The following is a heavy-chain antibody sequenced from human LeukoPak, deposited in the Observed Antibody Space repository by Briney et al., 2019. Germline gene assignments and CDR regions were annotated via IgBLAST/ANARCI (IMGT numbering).Heavy chain of an antibody. V-gene: IGHV3-23*01. CDR1: GFTFSSYA. Sequence: GGSLRLSCAASGFTFSSYAMSWVRQAPGKGLEWVSSISGSGGSTYYADSVKGRFTISRDNSKNTLYLQMNSLRAEDTAVYYCAKGVKIFGVVITLDYWGQGTLVTVSS. CDR3: AKGVKIFGVVITLDY. CDR2: ISGSGGST. D-gene: IGHD3-3*01. J-gene: IGHJ4*02.